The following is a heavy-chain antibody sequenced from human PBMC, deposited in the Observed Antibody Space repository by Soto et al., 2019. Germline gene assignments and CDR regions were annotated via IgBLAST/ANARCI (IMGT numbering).Heavy chain of an antibody. CDR1: GFTFSSYA. V-gene: IGHV3-30-3*01. D-gene: IGHD6-13*01. J-gene: IGHJ4*02. CDR2: ISYDGSNK. Sequence: GGSLRLSCAASGFTFSSYAMHWVRQAPGKGLEWVAVISYDGSNKYYADSVKGRFTISRDNSKNTLYLQMNSLRAEDTAVYYCARASGLIAAAASDYWGQGTLVTVSS. CDR3: ARASGLIAAAASDY.